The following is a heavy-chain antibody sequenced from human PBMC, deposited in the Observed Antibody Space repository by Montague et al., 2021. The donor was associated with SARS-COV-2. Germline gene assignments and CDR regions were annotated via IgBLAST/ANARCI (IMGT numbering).Heavy chain of an antibody. Sequence: PALVKPTQTLTLTCTFSGFSLSTSGMCVSWIRQPPGKALKWLALIDWDDDKYYSTSLKTRLTISKDTSKNQVVLTMTNMDPVDTATYYCAHKLYGINRRWFDPWGQGTLVTVSS. V-gene: IGHV2-70*01. D-gene: IGHD1-14*01. CDR2: IDWDDDK. J-gene: IGHJ5*02. CDR3: AHKLYGINRRWFDP. CDR1: GFSLSTSGMC.